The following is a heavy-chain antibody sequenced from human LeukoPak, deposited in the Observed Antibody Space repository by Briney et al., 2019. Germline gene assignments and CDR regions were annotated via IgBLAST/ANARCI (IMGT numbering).Heavy chain of an antibody. CDR2: INPNSGNT. D-gene: IGHD4-11*01. V-gene: IGHV1-2*02. Sequence: ASVKVSCKASGYTFTGYYMHWVRQAPGQGLEWMGWINPNSGNTNSAQKLQGRVTITRDTSNSPVYMELRRLRSGDTAVYYCARGLATVTELGAFDFWGQGTMVTVSS. CDR3: ARGLATVTELGAFDF. J-gene: IGHJ3*01. CDR1: GYTFTGYY.